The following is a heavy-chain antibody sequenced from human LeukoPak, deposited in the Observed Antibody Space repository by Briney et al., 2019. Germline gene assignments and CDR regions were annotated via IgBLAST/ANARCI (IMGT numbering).Heavy chain of an antibody. J-gene: IGHJ4*02. CDR2: VAHKGPTVYSPTLNR. CDR1: GAALSEYY. CDR3: VRQGTNSGYYLLDY. Sequence: SETLSLTCAVYGAALSEYYWSWIRQSPGKGLEWIGEVAHKGPTVYSPTLNRKYNPSFKSRVTMSVDPSKNQFSLKLTSVTVADAATYYCVRQGTNSGYYLLDYWGQGHLVIVSS. V-gene: IGHV4-34*01. D-gene: IGHD3-22*01.